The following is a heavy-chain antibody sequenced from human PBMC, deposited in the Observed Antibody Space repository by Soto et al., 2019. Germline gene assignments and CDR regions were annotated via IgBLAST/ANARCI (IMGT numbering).Heavy chain of an antibody. CDR3: ARDEDIVVVPAAMHFSY. D-gene: IGHD2-2*01. V-gene: IGHV3-33*01. Sequence: GGSLKLSCAASGFTFRSYGMHWVREAPCKGLDWVAVIWYDGSNKYYADSVKGRFTISRDNSKNTLYLQMNSLRAEDTAVYYCARDEDIVVVPAAMHFSYWGQGTLVTVSS. CDR2: IWYDGSNK. CDR1: GFTFRSYG. J-gene: IGHJ4*02.